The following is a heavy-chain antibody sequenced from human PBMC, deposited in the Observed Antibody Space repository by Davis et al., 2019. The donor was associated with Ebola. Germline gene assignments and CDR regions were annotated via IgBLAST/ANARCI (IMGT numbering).Heavy chain of an antibody. CDR2: INPHNGNT. V-gene: IGHV1-18*01. CDR1: GGTLRTHG. Sequence: AASVKVSCKAAGGTLRTHGISWVRQAPGQGLEWMGWINPHNGNTNYAQNVQGRVTMTTDTSTSTAYMEVGSLRSDDTAVYYCATLWFGELLGMDVWGKGTTVTVSS. J-gene: IGHJ6*04. D-gene: IGHD3-10*01. CDR3: ATLWFGELLGMDV.